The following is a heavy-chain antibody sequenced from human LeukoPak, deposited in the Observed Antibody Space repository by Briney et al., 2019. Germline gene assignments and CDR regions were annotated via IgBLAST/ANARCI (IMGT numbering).Heavy chain of an antibody. Sequence: SETLSLTCAVSGYSISSGYYWGWVRQPPGKGLEWIGSIYHSGSTYYNPSLKSRVTISVDTSKYQFSLKLSSVTAADTAVYYCARRTYSSGGIDYWGQGTLVTVSS. CDR2: IYHSGST. D-gene: IGHD6-19*01. CDR1: GYSISSGYY. CDR3: ARRTYSSGGIDY. V-gene: IGHV4-38-2*01. J-gene: IGHJ4*02.